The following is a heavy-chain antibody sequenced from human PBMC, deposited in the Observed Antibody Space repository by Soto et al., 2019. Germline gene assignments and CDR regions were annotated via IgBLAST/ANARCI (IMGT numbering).Heavy chain of an antibody. J-gene: IGHJ5*02. CDR3: ARAYYGSGISFVGSLNWFDP. D-gene: IGHD3-10*01. CDR1: GGSISSYY. CDR2: IYYSGST. Sequence: SETLSLTCTVSGGSISSYYWSWIRQPPGKGLEWIGYIYYSGSTNYNPSLKSRVTISVDTSKNQFSLKLISVTAADTAVYYCARAYYGSGISFVGSLNWFDPWGQGTLVTVSS. V-gene: IGHV4-59*01.